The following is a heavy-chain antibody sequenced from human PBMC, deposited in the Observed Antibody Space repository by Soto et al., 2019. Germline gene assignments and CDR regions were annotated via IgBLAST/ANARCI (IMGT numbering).Heavy chain of an antibody. J-gene: IGHJ4*02. D-gene: IGHD1-26*01. CDR1: GFHCSTYG. Sequence: QVQLVASGGGVVQPGRSLSLSCAASGFHCSTYGMHCVRQAPGTGLEWVAVIWFDGSNEHYADSVNGRFTVSRDNATDTLYRDINSLSGADTAIYYCARERGYCAKNMCYSGLSYWGQRTMVTVAS. CDR2: IWFDGSNE. CDR3: ARERGYCAKNMCYSGLSY. V-gene: IGHV3-33*01.